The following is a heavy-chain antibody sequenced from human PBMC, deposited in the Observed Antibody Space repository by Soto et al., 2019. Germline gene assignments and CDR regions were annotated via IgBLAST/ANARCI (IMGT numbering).Heavy chain of an antibody. CDR3: ARRFSDRWLQNWFDS. CDR1: GYRFSTFS. J-gene: IGHJ5*01. D-gene: IGHD5-12*01. CDR2: IYPGDSET. V-gene: IGHV5-51*01. Sequence: EVQLVQSGAEVKKPGESLQISCKGSGYRFSTFSIAWVRQMPGKGLEWMGIIYPGDSETRYSPSFQGQVTISADKSINTAYLQWSSLKASDTAIYYCARRFSDRWLQNWFDSWGQGTLVTVSS.